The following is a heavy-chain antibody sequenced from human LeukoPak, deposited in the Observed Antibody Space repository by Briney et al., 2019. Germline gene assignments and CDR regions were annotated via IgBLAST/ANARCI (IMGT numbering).Heavy chain of an antibody. Sequence: SETLSLTCTISGGSTSRGSYYWGWIRQPPGKGLEWIGYIDYTGSTNYNPSLKIRVTVSVDTSKNHFSLKLNSVTAADTAVYYCARGFSRDGSGFDYWGQGTLVTVSS. CDR3: ARGFSRDGSGFDY. CDR2: IDYTGST. D-gene: IGHD3-10*01. CDR1: GGSTSRGSYY. J-gene: IGHJ4*02. V-gene: IGHV4-61*03.